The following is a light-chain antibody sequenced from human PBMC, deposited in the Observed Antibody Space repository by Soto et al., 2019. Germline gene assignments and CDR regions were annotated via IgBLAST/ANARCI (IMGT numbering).Light chain of an antibody. CDR1: QSVSSSY. Sequence: EMVLTQSPGTLSLSPGERATLSCRASQSVSSSYLAWYQQKPGQAPRLLIYGASSRTTVIPDRFSGSGSGTDFTLTISRLETENFAVYYCQQYGSSQSFGQGTKVEIK. CDR3: QQYGSSQS. CDR2: GAS. V-gene: IGKV3-20*01. J-gene: IGKJ1*01.